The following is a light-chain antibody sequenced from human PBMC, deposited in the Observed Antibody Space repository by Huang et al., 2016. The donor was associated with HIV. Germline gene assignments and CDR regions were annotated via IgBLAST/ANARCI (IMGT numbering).Light chain of an antibody. CDR1: QGAGNS. CDR3: QKYNSAPYT. CDR2: AAS. J-gene: IGKJ2*01. Sequence: DIQMTQSPSSLSTSVGDRVTITCRASQGAGNSLAWYQQKPGKVPTLLIYAASTLRSGVPSRFSGSGSGTEFTLTISGLQPEDVATYYCQKYNSAPYTFGQGTRLDIK. V-gene: IGKV1-27*01.